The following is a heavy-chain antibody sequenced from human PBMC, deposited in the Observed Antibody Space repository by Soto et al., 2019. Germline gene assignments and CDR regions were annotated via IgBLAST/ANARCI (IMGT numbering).Heavy chain of an antibody. V-gene: IGHV1-69*01. CDR2: IIPIFGTP. CDR1: GGTFSSSA. J-gene: IGHJ4*02. CDR3: ARDGTLYDSSGYYYLY. D-gene: IGHD3-22*01. Sequence: QVQLVQSGAEVKKPGSSVKVSCKASGGTFSSSAISWVRQAPGQGLEWMGGIIPIFGTPNYAQKFQGRVTITADEDTRTAYMELSSLRSEDTAVYYCARDGTLYDSSGYYYLYWGQGTLVTVSS.